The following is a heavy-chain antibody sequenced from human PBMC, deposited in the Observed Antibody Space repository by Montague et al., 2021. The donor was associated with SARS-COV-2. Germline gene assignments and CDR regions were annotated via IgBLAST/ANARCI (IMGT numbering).Heavy chain of an antibody. CDR2: FYFGGKF. D-gene: IGHD6-19*01. V-gene: IGHV4-39*01. Sequence: SETLSLTCSVPGNSLSNSRYFWGWIRQPPRKGLEWIGSFYFGGKFLYNSSLESRVTISVDTSKNQFSLQLSSVTASDTAVYYCARHSGGSEVAGLDYWGQGTLVTVSS. CDR1: GNSLSNSRYF. J-gene: IGHJ4*02. CDR3: ARHSGGSEVAGLDY.